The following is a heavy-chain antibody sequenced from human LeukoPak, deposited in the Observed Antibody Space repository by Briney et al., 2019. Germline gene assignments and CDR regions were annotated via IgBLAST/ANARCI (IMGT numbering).Heavy chain of an antibody. CDR1: GFSVSTDGVG. V-gene: IGHV2-5*02. D-gene: IGHD2-15*01. CDR3: AHSSRLPSCSGGNCYYFDS. J-gene: IGHJ4*02. Sequence: SGPTLVNPTQTLTLTCALSGFSVSTDGVGVGCIRQPPGKALEWLALVFWDNDKRYNSYLKTRLTITMDTSKNQVVLTMTNMDPVDTATYYCAHSSRLPSCSGGNCYYFDSWGRGILVTVSS. CDR2: VFWDNDK.